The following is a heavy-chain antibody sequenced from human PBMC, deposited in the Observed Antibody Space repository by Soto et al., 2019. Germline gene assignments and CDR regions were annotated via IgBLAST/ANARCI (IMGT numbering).Heavy chain of an antibody. D-gene: IGHD2-21*01. J-gene: IGHJ6*02. Sequence: QEQLVQSGAEVKKPGASVKVSCKASSYTFNNYNIYWVRKAPGQGLEWMGIINPSVGTTTYGQKFQGRVTMTRDTSTSTVYMDLSSLRSDDTAVYYCARVCPYIFSSSGRCGHYYYGMDVWGQGTTVSVSS. CDR3: ARVCPYIFSSSGRCGHYYYGMDV. V-gene: IGHV1-46*02. CDR2: INPSVGTT. CDR1: SYTFNNYN.